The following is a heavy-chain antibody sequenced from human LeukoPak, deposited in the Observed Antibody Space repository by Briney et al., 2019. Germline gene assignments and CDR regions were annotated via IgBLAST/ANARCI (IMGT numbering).Heavy chain of an antibody. D-gene: IGHD3-22*01. CDR3: ARAGLVVVIPTDSPRPYYYMDV. V-gene: IGHV4-34*01. Sequence: SETLSLTCAVYGGSFSGYYWSWIRQPPGKGLEWIGEINHSGSTNYNPSLKSRVTISVDTSKNQFSLKLSSVTAADTAVYYCARAGLVVVIPTDSPRPYYYMDVWGKGTTVTVSS. CDR2: INHSGST. CDR1: GGSFSGYY. J-gene: IGHJ6*03.